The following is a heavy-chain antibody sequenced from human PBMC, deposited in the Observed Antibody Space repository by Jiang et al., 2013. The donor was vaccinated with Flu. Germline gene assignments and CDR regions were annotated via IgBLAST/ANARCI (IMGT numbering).Heavy chain of an antibody. Sequence: LLKPSETLSLTCTVYGGSFSGYYWSWIRQPPGKGLEWIGEINHSGSTNYNPSLKSRVTISVDTSKNQFSLKLSSVTAADTAVYYCARTLNGYNPWGQGTMVTVSS. V-gene: IGHV4-34*01. J-gene: IGHJ3*01. CDR3: ARTLNGYNP. D-gene: IGHD5-24*01. CDR2: INHSGST. CDR1: GGSFSGYY.